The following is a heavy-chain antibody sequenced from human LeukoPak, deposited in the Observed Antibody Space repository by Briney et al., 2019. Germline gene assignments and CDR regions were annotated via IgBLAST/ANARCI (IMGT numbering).Heavy chain of an antibody. CDR2: IYYTGGT. CDR3: ARHVELGAVAGTFDY. Sequence: SETLSLTCTVSGGSISSYYWSWIRQPPGEGLEWIGYIYYTGGTNYNPSLKSRVTISVDTSKNQFSLKLSSVTAADTAVYYCARHVELGAVAGTFDYWGQGTLVTVSS. D-gene: IGHD6-19*01. J-gene: IGHJ4*02. CDR1: GGSISSYY. V-gene: IGHV4-59*08.